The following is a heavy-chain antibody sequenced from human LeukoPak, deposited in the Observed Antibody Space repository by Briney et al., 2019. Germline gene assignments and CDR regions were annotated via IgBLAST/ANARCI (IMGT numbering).Heavy chain of an antibody. Sequence: SGTLPLTSDASGGSISRINGWVWVRHPPGKALNWIGEIYHSGSPNYNPSLKSRVTISVDKSRNHFSLNLSSVTAADTAVYYCARVNIDNWHSCDYWGQGTLVTVSS. CDR1: GGSISRING. D-gene: IGHD1-1*01. J-gene: IGHJ4*02. CDR2: IYHSGSP. V-gene: IGHV4-4*02. CDR3: ARVNIDNWHSCDY.